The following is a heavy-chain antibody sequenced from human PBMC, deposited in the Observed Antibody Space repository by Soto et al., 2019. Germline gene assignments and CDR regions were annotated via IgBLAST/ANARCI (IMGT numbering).Heavy chain of an antibody. D-gene: IGHD2-21*02. CDR3: ARDKAYCGGDCYSPYYSYGMDV. J-gene: IGHJ6*02. CDR2: IWYDGSNK. V-gene: IGHV3-33*01. CDR1: GFTFSSYG. Sequence: QVQLVESGGGVVQPGRSLRLSCAASGFTFSSYGMHWVRQAPGKGLEWVAVIWYDGSNKYYADSVKGRFTISRDNSKHXXYXQXTSLRAEDTAVYYCARDKAYCGGDCYSPYYSYGMDVWGQGTTVTVSS.